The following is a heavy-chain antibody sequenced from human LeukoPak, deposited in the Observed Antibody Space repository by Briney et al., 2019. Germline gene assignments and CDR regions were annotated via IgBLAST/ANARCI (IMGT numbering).Heavy chain of an antibody. CDR2: IRSSTTYV. V-gene: IGHV3-21*04. D-gene: IGHD5-18*01. CDR1: GFTFSNYN. J-gene: IGHJ4*02. Sequence: GGSLRLSCAASGFTFSNYNMNWVRQAPGKGLEWVSSIRSSTTYVYYADSVKGRFTISRDNAKNSLYLQMNSLRAEDTAVYYCARVSGGYVYHFDSWGQGTLVTVSS. CDR3: ARVSGGYVYHFDS.